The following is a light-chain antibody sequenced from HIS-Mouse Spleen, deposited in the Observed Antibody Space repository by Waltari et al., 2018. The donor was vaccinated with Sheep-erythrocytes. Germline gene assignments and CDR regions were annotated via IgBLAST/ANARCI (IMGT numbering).Light chain of an antibody. V-gene: IGKV3-11*01. J-gene: IGKJ2*01. CDR1: QSVGSY. CDR3: QQRSNWYT. CDR2: DAS. Sequence: EIVLTQSPGTLSLSPGDRATLSCRASQSVGSYLAWYHQKPGQAPRLLIYDASNRATGIPARFSGSGSGTDFTLTISSLEPEDFAVYYCQQRSNWYTFGQGTKLEIK.